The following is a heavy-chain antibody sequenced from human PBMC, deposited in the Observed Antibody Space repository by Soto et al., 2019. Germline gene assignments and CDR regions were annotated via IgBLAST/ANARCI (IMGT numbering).Heavy chain of an antibody. V-gene: IGHV4-34*01. CDR2: INHSGST. CDR3: ARGDFMANSY. CDR1: GGSFSGYY. J-gene: IGHJ4*02. Sequence: SETLSLTCAVYGGSFSGYYWSWIRQPPGKGLEWIGEINHSGSTNYNPSLKSRVTISVDTSKNQFSLKLSSVTAADTAVYYCARGDFMANSYWGQGTLVTVSS.